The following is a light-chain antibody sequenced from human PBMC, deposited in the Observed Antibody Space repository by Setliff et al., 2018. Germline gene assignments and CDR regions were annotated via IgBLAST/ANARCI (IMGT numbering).Light chain of an antibody. Sequence: QSALAQPPSASGSPGQSVTISCTGSSSDVGGYKYVSWYQQHPGKAPKLMIYEVSKRPSGVPDRFSGSKSGNTASLTVSGLQAEDEADYYCSSHTTSSTWVFGGGTK. J-gene: IGLJ3*02. V-gene: IGLV2-8*01. CDR2: EVS. CDR3: SSHTTSSTWV. CDR1: SSDVGGYKY.